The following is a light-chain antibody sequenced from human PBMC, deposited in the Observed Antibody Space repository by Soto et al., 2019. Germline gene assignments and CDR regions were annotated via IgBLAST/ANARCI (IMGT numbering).Light chain of an antibody. V-gene: IGKV3-15*01. Sequence: EIVLTQSPGTLSLSPGERATLSCRASQSVSIDLAWYQQTPGQAPRLLIYGASTRATGIPVRFSGSASGTEFTPTISSLQYEDFTVYYCQQYNKSPMTFGKGTTVDI. J-gene: IGKJ1*01. CDR2: GAS. CDR1: QSVSID. CDR3: QQYNKSPMT.